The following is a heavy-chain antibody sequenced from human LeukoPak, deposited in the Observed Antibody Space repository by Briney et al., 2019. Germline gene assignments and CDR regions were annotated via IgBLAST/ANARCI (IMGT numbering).Heavy chain of an antibody. J-gene: IGHJ4*02. D-gene: IGHD1-26*01. CDR3: ASLWELIGS. V-gene: IGHV3-48*03. CDR2: ISIDGKTI. CDR1: GFTFSSYE. Sequence: GGSLRLSCAASGFTFSSYEMDWVRQAPGKGLEWVSYISIDGKTIHYTDSVKGRFTISRDNAKNSVYLQMNSLRVEDTAIYYCASLWELIGSWGQGTLVTVSS.